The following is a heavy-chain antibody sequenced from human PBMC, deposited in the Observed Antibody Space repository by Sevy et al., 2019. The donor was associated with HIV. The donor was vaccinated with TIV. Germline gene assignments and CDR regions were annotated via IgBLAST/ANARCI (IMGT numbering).Heavy chain of an antibody. CDR2: ISGSGGST. CDR1: GFTFSSYA. J-gene: IGHJ3*02. CDR3: AKDLAERRITIFGVVITQDAFDI. Sequence: HLGGSVRLSCAASGFTFSSYAMSWVRQAPGKGLEWVSAISGSGGSTYYADSVKGRFTISRDNSKNTLYLQMNSLRAEDTAVYYCAKDLAERRITIFGVVITQDAFDIWGQGTMVTVSS. D-gene: IGHD3-3*01. V-gene: IGHV3-23*01.